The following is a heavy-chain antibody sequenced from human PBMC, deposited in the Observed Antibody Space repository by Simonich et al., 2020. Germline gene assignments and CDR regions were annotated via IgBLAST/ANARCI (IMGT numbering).Heavy chain of an antibody. J-gene: IGHJ4*02. CDR3: ASSKLATIDY. CDR1: GYTFTGYY. D-gene: IGHD5-12*01. CDR2: INPNSGGT. Sequence: QVQLVQSGAEVKKPGASVKVSCKASGYTFTGYYMHWVRQAPGQGLEWMGWINPNSGGTNYAKKFQGRVTMTRDTSISTAYMELSRLRSEDTAVYYCASSKLATIDYWGQGTLVTVSS. V-gene: IGHV1-2*02.